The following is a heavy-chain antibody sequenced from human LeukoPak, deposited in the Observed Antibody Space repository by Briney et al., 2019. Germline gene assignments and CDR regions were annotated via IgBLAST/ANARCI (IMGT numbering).Heavy chain of an antibody. CDR3: ASTHYYYYYMDV. CDR1: GFTFSSYW. V-gene: IGHV3-74*01. J-gene: IGHJ6*03. Sequence: GGSLRLSCVASGFTFSSYWMHWVRQVPGKGLVWVSRINGDGSGTNYADSVKGRFTISRDNAKNSLYLQMNSLRVEDTALYYCASTHYYYYYMDVWGKGTTVTVSS. CDR2: INGDGSGT.